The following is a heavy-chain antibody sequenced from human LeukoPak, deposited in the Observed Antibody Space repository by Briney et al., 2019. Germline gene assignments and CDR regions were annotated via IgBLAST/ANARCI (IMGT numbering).Heavy chain of an antibody. V-gene: IGHV5-51*01. J-gene: IGHJ4*02. Sequence: GESLKISCKGSGDSFISHWIGWVRQMPGKGLEWMGIIYPGDSDSRYSPSFQGQVTISADKSLSTVYLQWSSLKASDTAIYYCARDGGGVSSWVSHWGQGTLVTVSS. CDR3: ARDGGGVSSWVSH. D-gene: IGHD2-8*02. CDR1: GDSFISHW. CDR2: IYPGDSDS.